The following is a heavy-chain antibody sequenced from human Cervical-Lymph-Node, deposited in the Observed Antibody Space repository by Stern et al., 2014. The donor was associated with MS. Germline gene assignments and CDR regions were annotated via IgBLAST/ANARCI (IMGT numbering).Heavy chain of an antibody. J-gene: IGHJ4*02. V-gene: IGHV1-69*01. CDR2: IIPILGTA. CDR3: ATDRGYCSGGSCYSLDYFDY. Sequence: QLVQSGAEVKKPGSSVKVSCKASRGTFSNHGISWVRQAPGQGLEWMGGIIPILGTAHNAQRFQGRVTFTADESTTTVYLELSSLRFEDTAVYYCATDRGYCSGGSCYSLDYFDYWGQGTLVIVSS. D-gene: IGHD2-15*01. CDR1: RGTFSNHG.